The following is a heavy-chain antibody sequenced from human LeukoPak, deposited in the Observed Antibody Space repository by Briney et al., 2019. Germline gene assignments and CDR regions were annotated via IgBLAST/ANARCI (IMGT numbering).Heavy chain of an antibody. CDR3: AREVNYGFDC. J-gene: IGHJ5*01. V-gene: IGHV3-53*01. CDR1: GLTVSSNY. D-gene: IGHD3-10*01. CDR2: IYTGGTT. Sequence: PGGSLRLSCAASGLTVSSNYMSWVRQAPGKGLEWVSVIYTGGTTYYADSVKGRFTISRDNSKNTLFLQMNTLRAEDTAVYYCAREVNYGFDCWGQGALVTVSS.